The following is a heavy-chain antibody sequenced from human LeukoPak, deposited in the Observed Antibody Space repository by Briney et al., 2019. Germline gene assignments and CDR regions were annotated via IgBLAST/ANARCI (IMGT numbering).Heavy chain of an antibody. CDR3: AKDLSWSSNWISNDAFDL. Sequence: GRSLRLPCAASGFTFSSYAMHWVRQAPGKGLEWVAVISYDGSKYYADSVKGRFTIFRDNSKDTLYLQMNSLRAEDAAVYYCAKDLSWSSNWISNDAFDLWGQGTMVTVSS. CDR2: ISYDGSK. D-gene: IGHD6-13*01. V-gene: IGHV3-30*04. CDR1: GFTFSSYA. J-gene: IGHJ3*01.